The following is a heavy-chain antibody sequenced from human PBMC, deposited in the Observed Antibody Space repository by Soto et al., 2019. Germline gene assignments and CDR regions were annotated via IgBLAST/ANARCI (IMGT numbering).Heavy chain of an antibody. CDR3: ARGGGFGYCTNGVCYMDV. Sequence: QVQLQQWGAGLLKPSETLSLTCAVYGGSFSGYYWRWIRQPPGKGLEWLGEINHSGSTNYKTSLKSRVTISVDTSKNQFYLKLSSVTAADKAVYYCARGGGFGYCTNGVCYMDVWGKGTTVTGSS. CDR1: GGSFSGYY. J-gene: IGHJ6*03. CDR2: INHSGST. V-gene: IGHV4-34*01. D-gene: IGHD2-8*01.